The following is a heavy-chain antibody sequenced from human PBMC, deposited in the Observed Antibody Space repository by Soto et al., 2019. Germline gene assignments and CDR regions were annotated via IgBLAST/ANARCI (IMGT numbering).Heavy chain of an antibody. D-gene: IGHD3-10*01. J-gene: IGHJ4*02. CDR1: GYSFTNFW. CDR2: IDPSDSYT. V-gene: IGHV5-10-1*01. Sequence: DALKISWETSGYSFTNFWISWVRQMPGKGLEWMGRIDPSDSYTNYSPSFQGHVTFSADESINTAYLQWSSLKASDTAMYYCAGHRHPEHHFMVVSTMGIDYWAQGTLVTVSS. CDR3: AGHRHPEHHFMVVSTMGIDY.